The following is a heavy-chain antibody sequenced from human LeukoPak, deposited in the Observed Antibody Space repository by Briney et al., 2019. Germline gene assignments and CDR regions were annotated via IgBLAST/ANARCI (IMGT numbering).Heavy chain of an antibody. CDR3: ARSPTASYYYDSSGYLSLDY. CDR2: IIPILDLT. J-gene: IGHJ4*02. Sequence: ASVKVSCKASGGTFNHFGINWVRQAPGQGLEWMGRIIPILDLTKYAPKIQDRVTITADKSTSTAYMELNSLRSEDTAVYYCARSPTASYYYDSSGYLSLDYWGQGTLVTVSS. CDR1: GGTFNHFG. D-gene: IGHD3-22*01. V-gene: IGHV1-69*04.